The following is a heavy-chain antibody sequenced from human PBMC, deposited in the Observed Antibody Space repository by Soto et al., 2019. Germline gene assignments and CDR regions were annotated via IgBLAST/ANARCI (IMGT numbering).Heavy chain of an antibody. CDR2: ISGSGGST. CDR3: AKDTYYDYVRGDRDFDY. J-gene: IGHJ4*02. CDR1: GFTFSSYA. Sequence: GGSLRLSCAASGFTFSSYAMSWVRQAPGKGLEWVSAISGSGGSTYYADSWKGRFTISRDNSKTTQYLQMNSLRAEDTAVYYCAKDTYYDYVRGDRDFDYWGQGTLVTVSS. V-gene: IGHV3-23*01. D-gene: IGHD3-16*01.